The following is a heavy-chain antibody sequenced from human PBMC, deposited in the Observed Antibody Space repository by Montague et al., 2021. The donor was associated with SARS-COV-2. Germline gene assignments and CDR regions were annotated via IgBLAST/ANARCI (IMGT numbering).Heavy chain of an antibody. CDR2: INHSGST. Sequence: SETLSLTCAVYGGSLSGYYWSWIRQPPGKGLGWIGEINHSGSTNYNPSLKSRVTISVDTSKNQFSLKLSSVTAADTTVYYCARSKPVSSFYYYYGMDVWGQGTTVTVSS. J-gene: IGHJ6*02. CDR3: ARSKPVSSFYYYYGMDV. D-gene: IGHD1-14*01. V-gene: IGHV4-34*01. CDR1: GGSLSGYY.